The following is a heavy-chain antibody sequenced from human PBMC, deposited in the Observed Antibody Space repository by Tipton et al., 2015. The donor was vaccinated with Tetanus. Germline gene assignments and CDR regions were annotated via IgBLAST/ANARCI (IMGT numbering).Heavy chain of an antibody. CDR2: IYQTDST. CDR3: ARLFNWGSGYFFFDL. V-gene: IGHV4-30-2*01. J-gene: IGHJ2*01. D-gene: IGHD7-27*01. CDR1: GGLITTGGYS. Sequence: TLSLTCNVSGGLITTGGYSWGWIRQPPGQGLEWLGYIYQTDSTYYNPSVRSRLTLSLQRSKNQVSLKLSSVTAADAAVYFCARLFNWGSGYFFFDLWGRGTLVTVSS.